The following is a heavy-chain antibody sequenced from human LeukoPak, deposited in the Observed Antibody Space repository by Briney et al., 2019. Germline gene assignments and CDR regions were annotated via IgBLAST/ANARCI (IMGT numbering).Heavy chain of an antibody. CDR3: ARGTVSRVATGRGFDY. V-gene: IGHV4-59*01. CDR2: IYYSGST. Sequence: VKPSETLSLTCTVSGGSISSYYWSWIRQPPGKGLEWIGYIYYSGSTNYNPSLKSRVTISVDTSKNQFSLKLSSVTAADTAVYYCARGTVSRVATGRGFDYWGQGTLVTVSS. CDR1: GGSISSYY. D-gene: IGHD5-12*01. J-gene: IGHJ4*02.